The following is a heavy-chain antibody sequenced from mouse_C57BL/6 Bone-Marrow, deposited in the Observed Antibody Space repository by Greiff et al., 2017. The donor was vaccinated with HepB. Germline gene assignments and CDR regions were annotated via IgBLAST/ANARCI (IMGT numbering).Heavy chain of an antibody. CDR1: GFTFSDFY. J-gene: IGHJ1*03. D-gene: IGHD1-1*01. CDR3: ARESYYGSSSSYWYFDV. Sequence: EVKLVESGGGLVQSGRSLRLSCATSGFTFSDFYMEWVRQAPGKGLEWIAASRNKANDYTTEYSASVKGRFIVSRDTSQSILYLQMNALRAEDTAIYYCARESYYGSSSSYWYFDVWGTGTTVTVSS. CDR2: SRNKANDYTT. V-gene: IGHV7-1*01.